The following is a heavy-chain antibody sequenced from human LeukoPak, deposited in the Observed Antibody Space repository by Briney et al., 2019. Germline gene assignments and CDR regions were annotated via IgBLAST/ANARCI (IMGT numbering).Heavy chain of an antibody. CDR1: GGSISSYY. CDR2: IFSSGST. Sequence: SKTLSLTCTVSGGSISSYYWGWIRQPAGKGLEWIGRIFSSGSTNYNPSLKSRVTMSVDTSKNQFSLKLSSVTAADTAVYYCARVQSNWYFDFWGQGTLVTVSS. CDR3: ARVQSNWYFDF. V-gene: IGHV4-4*07. J-gene: IGHJ4*02. D-gene: IGHD6-13*01.